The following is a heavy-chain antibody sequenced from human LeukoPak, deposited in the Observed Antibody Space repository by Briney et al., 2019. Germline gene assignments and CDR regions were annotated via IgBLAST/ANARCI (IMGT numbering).Heavy chain of an antibody. V-gene: IGHV4-59*01. Sequence: PSETLSLTCTVSGGSISSYYWSWIRQPPGKGLEWIGYIYYSGSTNYNPSLKSRVTISVDTSKNQFSLKLSSVTAADTAVHYCARAKRRDLSSHYDYWGQGTLVTVSS. J-gene: IGHJ4*02. CDR3: ARAKRRDLSSHYDY. CDR2: IYYSGST. CDR1: GGSISSYY. D-gene: IGHD6-13*01.